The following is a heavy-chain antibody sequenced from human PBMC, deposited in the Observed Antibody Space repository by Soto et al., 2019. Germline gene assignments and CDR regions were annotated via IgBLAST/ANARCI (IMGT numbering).Heavy chain of an antibody. CDR3: ARSSSWSPMESYFDY. D-gene: IGHD6-13*01. CDR2: ISSSSSYI. V-gene: IGHV3-21*01. CDR1: GFTFSSYS. J-gene: IGHJ4*02. Sequence: EVQLVESGGGLVKPGGSLRLSCAASGFTFSSYSMNWVRQAPGKGLEWVSSISSSSSYIYYADSVKGRFTISRDNAKNSLYLQMNSLRAEDTAVYYCARSSSWSPMESYFDYWGQGTLVTVSS.